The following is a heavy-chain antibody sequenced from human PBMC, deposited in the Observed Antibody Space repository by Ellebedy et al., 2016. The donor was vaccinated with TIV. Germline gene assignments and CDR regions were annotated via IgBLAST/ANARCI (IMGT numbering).Heavy chain of an antibody. CDR2: IIPIFGTA. Sequence: SVKVSXKASGYTFTSYAISWVRQAPGQGLEWMGGIIPIFGTANYAQKFQGRVTMTRNTSISTAYMELSSLRSEDTAVYYCARGLPYSGYDHFDYWGQGTLVTVSS. V-gene: IGHV1-69*05. D-gene: IGHD5-12*01. CDR1: GYTFTSYA. J-gene: IGHJ4*02. CDR3: ARGLPYSGYDHFDY.